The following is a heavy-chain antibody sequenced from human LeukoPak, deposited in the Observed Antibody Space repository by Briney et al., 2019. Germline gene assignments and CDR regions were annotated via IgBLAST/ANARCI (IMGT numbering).Heavy chain of an antibody. V-gene: IGHV3-30-3*01. CDR3: AREWESSSL. Sequence: PGRSLRLSCAASGFTFSSYAMRWVRQAPGKGLEWVAVISYDGSNKYYADSVKGRFTISRDNSKNTLYLQMNSLRAEDTAVYYCAREWESSSLWGQGTLVTVSS. J-gene: IGHJ4*02. D-gene: IGHD6-6*01. CDR2: ISYDGSNK. CDR1: GFTFSSYA.